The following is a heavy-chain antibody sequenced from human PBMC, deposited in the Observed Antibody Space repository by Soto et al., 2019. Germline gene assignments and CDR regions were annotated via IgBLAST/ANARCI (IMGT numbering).Heavy chain of an antibody. CDR2: IYYSGST. J-gene: IGHJ4*02. D-gene: IGHD5-12*01. Sequence: PSETLSLTCTVSGGSISSGDYYWSWIRQPPGKGLEWIGHIYYSGSTYYNPSLKSRVTISVDTSKNQFSLKLSSVTAADTAVYYCARYGIVATTFDYWGQGTLVTVSS. V-gene: IGHV4-30-4*01. CDR3: ARYGIVATTFDY. CDR1: GGSISSGDYY.